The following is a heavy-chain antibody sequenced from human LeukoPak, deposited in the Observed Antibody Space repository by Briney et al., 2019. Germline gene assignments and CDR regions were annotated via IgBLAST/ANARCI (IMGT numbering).Heavy chain of an antibody. D-gene: IGHD3-10*01. J-gene: IGHJ5*02. Sequence: SETLSLTCTVSGGSISSYYWSWIRQPPGKGLEWIGYIYYSGSTNYNPSLKSRVTTSVDTSKNQFSLKLSSVTAADTAVYYCARPMGYYGSGSSWFDPWGQGTLVTVSS. CDR2: IYYSGST. CDR3: ARPMGYYGSGSSWFDP. CDR1: GGSISSYY. V-gene: IGHV4-59*01.